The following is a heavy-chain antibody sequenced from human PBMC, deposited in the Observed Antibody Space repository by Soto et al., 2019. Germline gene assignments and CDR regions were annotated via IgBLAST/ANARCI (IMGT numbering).Heavy chain of an antibody. V-gene: IGHV4-59*08. CDR1: GGSISSYY. Sequence: SETLSLTCTVSGGSISSYYWSWIRQPPGKGLEWIGYIYYSGSTNYNPSLKSRVTISVDTSKNQFSLKLSSVTAADTAVCYCARHYRNIPVWLDAFDIWGQGTMVTISS. J-gene: IGHJ3*02. CDR2: IYYSGST. D-gene: IGHD1-20*01. CDR3: ARHYRNIPVWLDAFDI.